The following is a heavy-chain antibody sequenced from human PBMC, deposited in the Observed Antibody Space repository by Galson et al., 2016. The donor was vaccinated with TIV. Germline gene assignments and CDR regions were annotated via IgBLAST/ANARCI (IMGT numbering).Heavy chain of an antibody. V-gene: IGHV2-70*11. J-gene: IGHJ4*02. D-gene: IGHD3-22*01. CDR1: GFSLNTDGMC. CDR2: IDWDDDK. Sequence: PALVKPTQTLTLTCTFSGFSLNTDGMCVNWIRQPPGKALEWLARIDWDDDKSYSPSLKTRLTISEDTSKSQVVLTMTNVDPVDTATYYCARISGYYDSSGHYIPRSFDYWGQGSLVTVAS. CDR3: ARISGYYDSSGHYIPRSFDY.